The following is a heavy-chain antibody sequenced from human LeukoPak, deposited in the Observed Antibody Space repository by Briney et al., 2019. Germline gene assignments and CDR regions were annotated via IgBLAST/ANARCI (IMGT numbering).Heavy chain of an antibody. D-gene: IGHD1-1*01. V-gene: IGHV3-21*01. CDR3: ARESTGTTSLDY. CDR1: GFTSSSYS. J-gene: IGHJ4*02. CDR2: ISSSSSYI. Sequence: KTGGSLRLSCAASGFTSSSYSMNWVRQAPGKGLEWVSSISSSSSYIYYADSVKGRFTISRDNAKNSLYLQMNSLRAEDTAVYYCARESTGTTSLDYWGQGTLVTVSS.